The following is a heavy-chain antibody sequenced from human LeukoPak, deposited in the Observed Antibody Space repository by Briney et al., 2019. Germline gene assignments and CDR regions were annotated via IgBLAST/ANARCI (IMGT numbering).Heavy chain of an antibody. Sequence: GASVKVSCKASGYIFSNYAMNWVRQAPGQGLEWMGWISAYNGNTNYAQKLQGRVTMTTDTSTSTAYMELRSLRSDDTAVYYCARHSSSWFFGIDYWGQGTLVTVSS. D-gene: IGHD6-13*01. CDR2: ISAYNGNT. V-gene: IGHV1-18*01. CDR3: ARHSSSWFFGIDY. J-gene: IGHJ4*02. CDR1: GYIFSNYA.